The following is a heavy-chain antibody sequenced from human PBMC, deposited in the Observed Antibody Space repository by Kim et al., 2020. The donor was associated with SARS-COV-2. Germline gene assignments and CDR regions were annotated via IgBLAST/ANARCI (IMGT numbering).Heavy chain of an antibody. CDR2: INHSGST. D-gene: IGHD6-19*01. CDR1: GGSFSGYY. J-gene: IGHJ5*02. CDR3: ARGAYSSGWYGNKNWFDP. Sequence: SETLSLTCAVYGGSFSGYYWSWIRQPPGKGLEWIGEINHSGSTKYIPSLKSRVTISVDTSKNQFSLKLSSVTAADTAVYYCARGAYSSGWYGNKNWFDPWGQGTLVTVSS. V-gene: IGHV4-34*01.